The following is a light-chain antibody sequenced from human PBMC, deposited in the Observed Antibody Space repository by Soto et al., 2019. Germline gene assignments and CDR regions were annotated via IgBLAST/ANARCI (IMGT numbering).Light chain of an antibody. J-gene: IGKJ1*01. CDR1: QSISNC. CDR2: AAS. CDR3: QQTYIAPAT. V-gene: IGKV1-39*01. Sequence: DIQMTQSPSSLSASVGDRVTITCRASQSISNCLSWFQQKPGQAPKLLIYAASSLQSGVPSRFSGSGSGTDFILTIDSLHPEDFATYYCQQTYIAPATFGQGTKVGVK.